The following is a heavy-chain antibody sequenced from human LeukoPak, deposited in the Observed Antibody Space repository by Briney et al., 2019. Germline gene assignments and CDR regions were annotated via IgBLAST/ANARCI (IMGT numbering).Heavy chain of an antibody. CDR3: ARGPNWNSIDY. CDR2: ISSSSTYI. CDR1: GFTFTSNN. V-gene: IGHV3-21*01. D-gene: IGHD1-7*01. J-gene: IGHJ4*02. Sequence: GGSLRLSCAASGFTFTSNNMNWVRQAPGKGLEWVSSISSSSTYIYYADSVKGRFTISRDNAKNSLNLQMNSLRVEDTAVYYCARGPNWNSIDYWGQGTLVTVSS.